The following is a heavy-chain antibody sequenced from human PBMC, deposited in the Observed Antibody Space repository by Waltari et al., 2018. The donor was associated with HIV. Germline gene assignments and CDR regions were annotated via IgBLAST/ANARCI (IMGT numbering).Heavy chain of an antibody. J-gene: IGHJ4*02. CDR2: ISSSGSTI. Sequence: VQVVESGGCLVQPGGSLRLSCVAPGFTFIPFEMNWVRQAPGKGVELVSYISSSGSTIYYADSVKGRFTISRDNAKNSLYLQMNSLIAEDTAVYFCARDGSSYYGLDYWGRGTLVTVSS. D-gene: IGHD1-26*01. V-gene: IGHV3-48*03. CDR1: GFTFIPFE. CDR3: ARDGSSYYGLDY.